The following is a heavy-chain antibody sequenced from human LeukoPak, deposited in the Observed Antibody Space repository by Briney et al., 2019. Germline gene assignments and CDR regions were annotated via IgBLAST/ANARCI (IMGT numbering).Heavy chain of an antibody. CDR3: ARVYYYASGSYYDYFDY. V-gene: IGHV3-21*01. J-gene: IGHJ4*02. D-gene: IGHD3-10*01. Sequence: GGSLRLSCAASGFTFNTYSMNWVREAPGKGLEWVSSIRSSSSYIYYADSVKGRFTISRENAKNSLYLQMNSLRAEDTAVYYCARVYYYASGSYYDYFDYWGQGTLVTVSS. CDR2: IRSSSSYI. CDR1: GFTFNTYS.